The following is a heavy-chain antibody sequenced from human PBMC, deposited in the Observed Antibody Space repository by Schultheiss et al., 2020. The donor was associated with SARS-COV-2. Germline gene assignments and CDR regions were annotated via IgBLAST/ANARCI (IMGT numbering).Heavy chain of an antibody. V-gene: IGHV3-23*01. CDR3: ARDRGEYNWNDAQDY. CDR1: GFTFSSYA. J-gene: IGHJ4*02. Sequence: GGSLRLSCAASGFTFSSYAMSWVRQAPGKGLEWVSAISGSGGSTYYADSVKGRFTISRHNSKNTLYLQMNSLRAEDTAVYYCARDRGEYNWNDAQDYWGQGTLVTVSS. D-gene: IGHD1-20*01. CDR2: ISGSGGST.